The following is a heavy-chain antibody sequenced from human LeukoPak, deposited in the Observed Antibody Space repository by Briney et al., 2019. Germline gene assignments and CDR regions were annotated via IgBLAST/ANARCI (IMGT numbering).Heavy chain of an antibody. D-gene: IGHD6-13*01. Sequence: SETLSLTCSVSGGSISSYYWSWIRQPPGKGLEWIGYIYYSGSTNCNPSLKSRVTISVDTSKNQFSLKLSSVTAADTAVYYCARDAQLSIAAAGYFDYWGQGTLVTVSS. CDR1: GGSISSYY. CDR2: IYYSGST. CDR3: ARDAQLSIAAAGYFDY. V-gene: IGHV4-59*01. J-gene: IGHJ4*02.